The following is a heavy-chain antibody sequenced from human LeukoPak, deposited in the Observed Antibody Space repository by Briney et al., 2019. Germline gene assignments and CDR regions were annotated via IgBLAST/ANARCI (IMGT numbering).Heavy chain of an antibody. D-gene: IGHD3-10*01. CDR3: ARWSWFLYFDY. CDR2: IYKTGSA. J-gene: IGHJ4*02. V-gene: IGHV4-38-2*01. CDR1: GFIFSDYY. Sequence: GSLRLSCAASGFIFSDYYMAWIRQPPGKGLEWIGSIYKTGSAYYNPSLKSRVTVSLDTSKNQFSLNLSSVTAADTAIYYCARWSWFLYFDYWGQGTLVTVSS.